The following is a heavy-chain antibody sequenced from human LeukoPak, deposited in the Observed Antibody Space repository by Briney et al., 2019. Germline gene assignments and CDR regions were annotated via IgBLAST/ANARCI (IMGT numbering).Heavy chain of an antibody. CDR3: ARGAAAGIYLVFDY. CDR1: GGSFSGYY. Sequence: SETLSLTCAVYGGSFSGYYWSWIRQPPGKGLEWIGEINHSGSTNYNPSLKSRVTISVDTSKNQFSLKLSSVTAADTAVYYCARGAAAGIYLVFDYWGQGTLVTVSS. D-gene: IGHD6-13*01. V-gene: IGHV4-34*01. CDR2: INHSGST. J-gene: IGHJ4*02.